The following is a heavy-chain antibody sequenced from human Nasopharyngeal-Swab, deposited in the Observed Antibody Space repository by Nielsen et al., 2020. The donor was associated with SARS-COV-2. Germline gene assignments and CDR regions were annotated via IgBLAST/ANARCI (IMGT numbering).Heavy chain of an antibody. V-gene: IGHV3-23*01. CDR2: ITGSGDAT. D-gene: IGHD3-16*01. CDR1: GFTFSSYT. Sequence: GESLKISCGASGFTFSSYTMSWVRQAPGRGLEWVSAITGSGDATNYADSVRGRFTISRGNSKSTLYLQMNSLRAEDTAEYFCAKDGVRLNGIDVWGQGTTVTVSS. J-gene: IGHJ6*02. CDR3: AKDGVRLNGIDV.